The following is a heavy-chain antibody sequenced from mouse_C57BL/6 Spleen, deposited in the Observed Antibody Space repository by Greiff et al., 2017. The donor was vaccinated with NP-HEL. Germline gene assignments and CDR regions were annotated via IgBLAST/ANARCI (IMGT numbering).Heavy chain of an antibody. V-gene: IGHV1-26*01. CDR3: ARSLIGVDFDY. CDR1: GYTFTDYY. Sequence: VQLQQSGPELVKPGASVKISCKASGYTFTDYYMNWVKQSHGKSLEWIGDINPSNGGTNYNEKFKSKATLTVDKSSSTAYMQLSSLTSEDSAVYYCARSLIGVDFDYWGQGTTLTVSS. CDR2: INPSNGGT. J-gene: IGHJ2*01. D-gene: IGHD1-1*01.